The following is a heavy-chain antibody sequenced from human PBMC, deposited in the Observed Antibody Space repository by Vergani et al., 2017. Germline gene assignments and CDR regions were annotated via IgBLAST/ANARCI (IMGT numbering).Heavy chain of an antibody. J-gene: IGHJ5*02. CDR3: ARGNYYGSGTYVDP. CDR2: IYSGEET. CDR1: GSTVSGNY. Sequence: ELQLVESGGGLVQPGGSLRLSCAASGSTVSGNYMTWVRHAQGKGLEWVSHIYSGEETYYADSVKGRVTISRDTSKNTLHLQINNLIVEDTAVYYCARGNYYGSGTYVDPWGQGTLVTVSS. D-gene: IGHD3-10*01. V-gene: IGHV3-66*02.